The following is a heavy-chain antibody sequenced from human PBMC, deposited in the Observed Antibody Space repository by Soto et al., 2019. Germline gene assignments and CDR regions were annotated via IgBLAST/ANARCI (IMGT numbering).Heavy chain of an antibody. CDR1: GGSISSSNW. V-gene: IGHV4-4*02. CDR2: IYHSGST. J-gene: IGHJ4*02. D-gene: IGHD1-26*01. Sequence: QVQLQASGPGLVKPSGTLSLTCAVSGGSISSSNWWSWVRQPPGKGLEWIGEIYHSGSTNYHPSLKSRVTISVDKSKNQFSLKLSSVTAADTAVYDCATNGDLIVSGYYFDYSGQGTLVTVSS. CDR3: ATNGDLIVSGYYFDY.